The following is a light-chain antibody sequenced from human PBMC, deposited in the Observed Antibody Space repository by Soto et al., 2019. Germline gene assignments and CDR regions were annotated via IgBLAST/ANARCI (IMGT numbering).Light chain of an antibody. CDR1: QSVSSSY. CDR3: QQYGSSPYT. CDR2: GAS. V-gene: IGKV3-20*01. J-gene: IGKJ2*01. Sequence: EIVLTQSPGTLSLSPGERATLSCRASQSVSSSYSAWYQQKPGQAPRLLIYGASSRATGIPDRFSGSGSGTDVTLTISRLEPKDFAVYYCQQYGSSPYTFCQRTQLEIK.